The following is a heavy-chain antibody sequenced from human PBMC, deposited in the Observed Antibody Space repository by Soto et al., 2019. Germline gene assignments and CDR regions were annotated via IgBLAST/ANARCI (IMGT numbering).Heavy chain of an antibody. J-gene: IGHJ6*02. Sequence: PSETLSLTCDVSGASVSSSNWWNWVRQPPGKGLEWIGEIYYSGSTNYNPSLKSRVTISMDKSKNQFSLKLSSVTAADTAVYYCARDRYDGSGSPYYYGMDVWGQGTTVTVSS. CDR2: IYYSGST. CDR1: GASVSSSNW. CDR3: ARDRYDGSGSPYYYGMDV. D-gene: IGHD3-10*01. V-gene: IGHV4-4*02.